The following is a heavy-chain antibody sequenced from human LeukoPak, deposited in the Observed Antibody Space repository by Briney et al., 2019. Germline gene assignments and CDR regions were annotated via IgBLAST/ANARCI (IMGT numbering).Heavy chain of an antibody. J-gene: IGHJ4*02. CDR3: ARIPFRGIIAGAFEH. D-gene: IGHD3-10*01. Sequence: SETLSLTCTVSGGSISSYYWSWIRQPAGKGLEWIGRIYTSGSTNYNPSLKSRVTMSVDTSSNQFSLKLTSVTAADTAVYYCARIPFRGIIAGAFEHWGQGTLVTVSS. CDR2: IYTSGST. CDR1: GGSISSYY. V-gene: IGHV4-4*07.